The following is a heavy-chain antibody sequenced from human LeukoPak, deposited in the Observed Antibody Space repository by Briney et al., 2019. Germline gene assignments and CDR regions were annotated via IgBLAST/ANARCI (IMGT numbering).Heavy chain of an antibody. J-gene: IGHJ3*02. Sequence: SQTLSLTCTVSGGPISSGGYYWSWIRQHPGKGLEWIGYIYYSGSTYYNPSLKSRVTISVDTSKNQFSLKLSSVTAADTAVYYCARTVGATYDAFDIWGQGTMVTVSS. CDR3: ARTVGATYDAFDI. V-gene: IGHV4-31*03. CDR2: IYYSGST. CDR1: GGPISSGGYY. D-gene: IGHD1-26*01.